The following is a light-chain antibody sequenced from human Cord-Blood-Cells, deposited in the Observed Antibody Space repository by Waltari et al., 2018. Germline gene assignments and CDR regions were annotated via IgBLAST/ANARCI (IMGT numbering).Light chain of an antibody. CDR2: AAS. CDR3: QESYSTTWT. J-gene: IGKJ1*01. Sequence: DIQMTQSPSSLSASVGDRVTITCRASQSISSYLNWYQQKPGKAPKLLIYAASSLQSGVPSRCRGSWSGTDFTLTISSLQPEAFATYYCQESYSTTWTFGQGTKVVIK. V-gene: IGKV1-39*01. CDR1: QSISSY.